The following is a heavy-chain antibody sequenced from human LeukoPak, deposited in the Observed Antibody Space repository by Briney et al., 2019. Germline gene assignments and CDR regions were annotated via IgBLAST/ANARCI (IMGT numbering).Heavy chain of an antibody. V-gene: IGHV5-51*01. Sequence: GESLKISCKGSGYSFTNYWIGWVRQMPGKGLEWMGIIYPNASDTRYSPSFRGQVTISADKSITTAHLQWNSLKASDTAMYYCALSSGAYNSAGYFDYWGQGALVTVSS. D-gene: IGHD2-15*01. CDR3: ALSSGAYNSAGYFDY. CDR2: IYPNASDT. CDR1: GYSFTNYW. J-gene: IGHJ4*02.